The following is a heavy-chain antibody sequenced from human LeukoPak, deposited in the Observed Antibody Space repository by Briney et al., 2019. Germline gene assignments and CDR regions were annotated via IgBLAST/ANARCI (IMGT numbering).Heavy chain of an antibody. CDR1: GFTFSSYW. D-gene: IGHD5/OR15-5a*01. Sequence: GGSLRLSCVASGFTFSSYWMSWVRQAPGKGLEWVSAISGSGGSTYYADSVKGRFTISRGNSKNTLYLQMNSLSAEDTAVYYCAKDLLRYFEIWGQGTMVTVSS. J-gene: IGHJ3*02. CDR3: AKDLLRYFEI. V-gene: IGHV3-23*01. CDR2: ISGSGGST.